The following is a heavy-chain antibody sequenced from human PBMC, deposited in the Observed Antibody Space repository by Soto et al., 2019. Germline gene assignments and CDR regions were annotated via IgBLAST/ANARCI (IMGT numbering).Heavy chain of an antibody. CDR3: AREGDARWLDS. CDR2: LKDRSQNYAT. D-gene: IGHD1-26*01. CDR1: GFSVSGWY. Sequence: EVHLVESGGGLVQPGGSARLSCAASGFSVSGWYMDWVRQAPGKGLEWVARLKDRSQNYATEYAASVKGRFTVSRHASQNSMYLQMNSLKIEDTGVYYCAREGDARWLDSWGQGTLVTVS. V-gene: IGHV3-72*01. J-gene: IGHJ5*01.